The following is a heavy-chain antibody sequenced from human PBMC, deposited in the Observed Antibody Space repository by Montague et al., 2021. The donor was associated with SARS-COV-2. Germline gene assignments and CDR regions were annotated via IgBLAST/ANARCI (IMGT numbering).Heavy chain of an antibody. Sequence: VKPTQTLTLTCTFSGFSLSTSGMCVSWIRQPPGKALEWLALIDWDDDKYYSTSLKTRLTISKDTSKNQVVLTVTNMDPVDTATYYCARSHYDILTGYYTVFDYWGQGTLVTVSS. V-gene: IGHV2-70*01. CDR2: IDWDDDK. J-gene: IGHJ4*02. CDR1: GFSLSTSGMC. CDR3: ARSHYDILTGYYTVFDY. D-gene: IGHD3-9*01.